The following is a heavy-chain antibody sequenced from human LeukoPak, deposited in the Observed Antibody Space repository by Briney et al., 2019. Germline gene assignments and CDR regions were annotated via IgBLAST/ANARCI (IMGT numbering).Heavy chain of an antibody. Sequence: SETLSLTCTVSGGSIRGYYWGWIRQPPGKGLEWIGYVFSSGNTNYNPSLKSRISISVDTSRSQFSLKLSFVTAADTAVYYCARLPGRDCRSSSCECLASGMDVWGQGTTVTVSS. CDR2: VFSSGNT. CDR3: ARLPGRDCRSSSCECLASGMDV. J-gene: IGHJ6*02. V-gene: IGHV4-59*08. CDR1: GGSIRGYY. D-gene: IGHD2-2*01.